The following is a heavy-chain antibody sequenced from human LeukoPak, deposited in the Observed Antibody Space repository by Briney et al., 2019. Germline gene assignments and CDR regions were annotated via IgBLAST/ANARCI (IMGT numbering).Heavy chain of an antibody. CDR3: ARSGLRITMILFDS. J-gene: IGHJ5*01. D-gene: IGHD3-22*01. CDR1: GGTFSSYV. V-gene: IGHV1-69*01. CDR2: IIPIFGTA. Sequence: GASVKVSCKASGGTFSSYVISWVRQAPGQGLEWMGGIIPIFGTANYAQKFQGRVTITADESTSTAYMELRSLRSDDTAVYYCARSGLRITMILFDSWGQGTLVTVSS.